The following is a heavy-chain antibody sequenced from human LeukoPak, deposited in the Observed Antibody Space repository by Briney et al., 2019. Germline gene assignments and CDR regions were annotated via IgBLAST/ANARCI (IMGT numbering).Heavy chain of an antibody. Sequence: SETLSLTCTVSGGSISSYYWSWIRQPDGNGLEWIGRIYTSGSTNYNPSLKSRVTMSVDTTKNQFSLKLSSVTAADTAVYYCAERFLEWLPNAFDIWGQGTMVTVSS. CDR2: IYTSGST. D-gene: IGHD3-3*01. CDR3: AERFLEWLPNAFDI. CDR1: GGSISSYY. V-gene: IGHV4-4*07. J-gene: IGHJ3*02.